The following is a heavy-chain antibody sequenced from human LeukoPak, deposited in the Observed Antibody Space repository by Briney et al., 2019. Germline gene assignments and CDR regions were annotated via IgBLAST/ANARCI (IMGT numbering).Heavy chain of an antibody. V-gene: IGHV3-48*04. CDR1: GFTFNTYS. J-gene: IGHJ3*02. D-gene: IGHD2-2*01. CDR3: VRSHCSSTSCYSDAFDI. Sequence: GGSLRLSCVASGFTFNTYSMNWVRQAPGKGLEWISYISSGSGAMYYADSVQGRFTISRDNAKNTLYLQMNNLRAEDTAVYYCVRSHCSSTSCYSDAFDIWGQGTMVTVSS. CDR2: ISSGSGAM.